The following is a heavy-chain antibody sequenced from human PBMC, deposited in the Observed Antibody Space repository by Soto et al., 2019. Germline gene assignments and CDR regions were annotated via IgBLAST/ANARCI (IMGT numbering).Heavy chain of an antibody. CDR1: GGSFSGYY. CDR3: AGCKAYGDQPGWFDP. CDR2: IHHRGNT. V-gene: IGHV4-34*01. J-gene: IGHJ5*02. Sequence: QVQLQQWGAGLLKPSETLSLTCAVYGGSFSGYYWSWIRQPPGKGLEWFGEIHHRGNTNNNPSLNSPVTISVDTSKNQFSLLLSSVPAADTAVYYCAGCKAYGDQPGWFDPWGQGTLVTVSS. D-gene: IGHD4-17*01.